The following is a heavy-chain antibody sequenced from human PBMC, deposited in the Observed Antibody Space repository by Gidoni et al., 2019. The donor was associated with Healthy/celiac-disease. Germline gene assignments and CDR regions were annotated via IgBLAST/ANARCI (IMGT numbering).Heavy chain of an antibody. V-gene: IGHV1-69*01. D-gene: IGHD6-19*01. CDR1: GGTFSSYA. CDR3: AGFSQWLVGGKNHYFDY. J-gene: IGHJ4*02. CDR2: IIPIFGTA. Sequence: QVQLVQSGAEVKKPGSSVKVSCKASGGTFSSYAISWVRQAPGQGLEWMGGIIPIFGTANYAQKFQGRVTITADESTSTAYMELSSLRSEDTAVYYCAGFSQWLVGGKNHYFDYWGQGTLVTVSS.